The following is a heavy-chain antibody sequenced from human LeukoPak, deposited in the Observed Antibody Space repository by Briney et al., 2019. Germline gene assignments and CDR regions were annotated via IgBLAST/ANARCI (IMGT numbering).Heavy chain of an antibody. CDR3: AKVGGYSSNYYFDY. V-gene: IGHV3-23*01. J-gene: IGHJ4*02. Sequence: PGGSLRLSCAASGFTFSRYAMSWVRQAPGKGLEWVSAISGSGGSTYYADSVKGRFTISRDNSKNTLYLQMNSLRAEDTAVYYCAKVGGYSSNYYFDYWGQGTLVTVSS. CDR1: GFTFSRYA. D-gene: IGHD5-18*01. CDR2: ISGSGGST.